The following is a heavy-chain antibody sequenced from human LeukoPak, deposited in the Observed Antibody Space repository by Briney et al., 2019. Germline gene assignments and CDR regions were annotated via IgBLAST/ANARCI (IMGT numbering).Heavy chain of an antibody. J-gene: IGHJ4*02. Sequence: SETLSLTCTVSGGSISSYYWSWIRQPPGKGLEWIGYIYYSGSTNYNPSLKSRVTISVDTSKNQFSLKLSSVTAADTAVYYCARVFGAKVTGAYYYFDYWGQGTLVTVSS. V-gene: IGHV4-59*01. CDR2: IYYSGST. CDR1: GGSISSYY. CDR3: ARVFGAKVTGAYYYFDY. D-gene: IGHD2-21*02.